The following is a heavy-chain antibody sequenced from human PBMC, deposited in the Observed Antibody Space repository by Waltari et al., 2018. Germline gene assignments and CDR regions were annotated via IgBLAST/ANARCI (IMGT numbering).Heavy chain of an antibody. D-gene: IGHD6-13*01. CDR1: GGSISSGSYY. CDR3: AREGGSIAAAV. V-gene: IGHV4-61*09. J-gene: IGHJ4*02. Sequence: QVQLQESGPGLVKPSQTLSLTCTVSGGSISSGSYYWSWIRQPAGKGLEWIGYIYTSGSTNYNPSLKRRVTISVDTSKNQFSLKLSSVTAADTAVYYCAREGGSIAAAVWGQGTLVTVSS. CDR2: IYTSGST.